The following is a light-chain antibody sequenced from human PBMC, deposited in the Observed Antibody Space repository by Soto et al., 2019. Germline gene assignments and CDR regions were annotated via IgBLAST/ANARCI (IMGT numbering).Light chain of an antibody. CDR3: SAWDNSLNGYV. Sequence: QSALTQPRSVSGSPGQSVTISCTGTSSDAAGYKYVSWYQQHPGKAPPRLIFTAGQRPSGVPGRFSGSKSGTSASLAISGLQSEDEGDYYCSAWDNSLNGYVFGPGTKVTVL. CDR1: SSDAAGYKY. V-gene: IGLV2-11*01. J-gene: IGLJ1*01. CDR2: TAG.